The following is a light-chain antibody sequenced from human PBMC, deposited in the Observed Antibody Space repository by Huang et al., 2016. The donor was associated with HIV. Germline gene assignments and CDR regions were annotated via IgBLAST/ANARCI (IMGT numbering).Light chain of an antibody. V-gene: IGKV1-39*01. CDR3: QQTFVAPPEDT. CDR2: GAS. CDR1: DNIDTY. Sequence: DIEMTQSPSSLSASVGDTVTISCRAGDNIDTYLHWYQQKPGEAPKLLISGASNLQAGVPLRFRCSGSGTYFTLTINSLQPEDFATYFCQQTFVAPPEDTFGQGTRLEIK. J-gene: IGKJ2*01.